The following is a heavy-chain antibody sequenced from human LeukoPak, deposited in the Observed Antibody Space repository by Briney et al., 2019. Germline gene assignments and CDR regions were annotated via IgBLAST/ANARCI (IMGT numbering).Heavy chain of an antibody. CDR2: IKEDGRET. CDR3: VVAARRAY. V-gene: IGHV3-7*01. D-gene: IGHD6-6*01. J-gene: IGHJ4*02. CDR1: GFTFSSYW. Sequence: GGSLRLSCAASGFTFSSYWMSWVSQPPGKGLEWVANIKEDGRETYYVDSMKGRFTISRDNAKNSLYLQVNSLRVEDTAVYYCVVAARRAYWGQGTLVTVSS.